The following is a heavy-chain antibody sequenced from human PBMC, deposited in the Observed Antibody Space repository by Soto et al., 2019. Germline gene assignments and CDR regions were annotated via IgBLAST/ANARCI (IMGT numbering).Heavy chain of an antibody. CDR2: ISAYNGNT. D-gene: IGHD2-2*01. Sequence: ASVKVSCKASGCTFTSYGISWVRQAPGQGLEWMGWISAYNGNTNYAQKLQGRVTITTDESTSTAYMELSSLRSEDTAVYYCARADVRSAEVYYYYGMDVWGQGTTVTVSS. V-gene: IGHV1-18*01. J-gene: IGHJ6*02. CDR3: ARADVRSAEVYYYYGMDV. CDR1: GCTFTSYG.